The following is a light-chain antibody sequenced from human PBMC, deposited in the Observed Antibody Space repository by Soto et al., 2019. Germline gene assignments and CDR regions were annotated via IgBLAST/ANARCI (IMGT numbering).Light chain of an antibody. CDR3: QQSGSSPWT. J-gene: IGKJ1*01. Sequence: EIVMTQSPATLSVSPGEGATLSCRASQSVSRNYLVWYQQKPGQAPRLLIYGASSRATGIPDRFSGSGSGTDFTLTISKLEPEDFAVYYCQQSGSSPWTFGQGTKVDI. CDR1: QSVSRNY. CDR2: GAS. V-gene: IGKV3-20*01.